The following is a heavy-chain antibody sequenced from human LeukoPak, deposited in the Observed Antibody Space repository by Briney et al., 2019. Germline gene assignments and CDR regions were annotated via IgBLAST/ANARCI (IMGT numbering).Heavy chain of an antibody. J-gene: IGHJ4*02. CDR1: GLTFSSYG. CDR2: ISGSGGST. V-gene: IGHV3-23*01. D-gene: IGHD6-19*01. CDR3: ARESSGWYWY. Sequence: GGSLRLSCAASGLTFSSYGMSWVRQAPGKGLEWVSAISGSGGSTYYADSVKGRFTISRDNSKNTLYLQMNSLRAEDTAVYYCARESSGWYWYWGQGTLVTVSS.